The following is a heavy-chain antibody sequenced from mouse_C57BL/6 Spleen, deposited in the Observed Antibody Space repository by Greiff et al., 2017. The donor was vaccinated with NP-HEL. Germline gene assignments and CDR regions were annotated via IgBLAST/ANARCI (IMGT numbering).Heavy chain of an antibody. J-gene: IGHJ1*03. CDR3: ARDGTVVEGWYFDV. CDR2: ISDGGSYT. CDR1: GFTFSSYA. V-gene: IGHV5-4*01. Sequence: EVKLLESGGGLVKPGGPLKLSCAASGFTFSSYAMSWVRQTPEKRLEWVATISDGGSYTYYPDNVKGRFTISRDNAKNNLYLQMSHLKSEDTAMYYCARDGTVVEGWYFDVWGTGTTVTVSS. D-gene: IGHD1-1*01.